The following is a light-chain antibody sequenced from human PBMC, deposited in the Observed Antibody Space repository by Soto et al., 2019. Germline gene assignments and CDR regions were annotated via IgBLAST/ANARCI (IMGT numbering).Light chain of an antibody. CDR2: DDK. CDR3: QVWDTNSGAV. V-gene: IGLV3-21*02. CDR1: NLQTKN. J-gene: IGLJ2*01. Sequence: SYELTQPPSVSVAPGQTAIITCGGANLQTKNVHWYQQRPGQAPVLVIYDDKKRPSGIPERFSGSSSGNLATLTLIRVESRDEDDYYCQVWDTNSGAVFGGGTKLTVL.